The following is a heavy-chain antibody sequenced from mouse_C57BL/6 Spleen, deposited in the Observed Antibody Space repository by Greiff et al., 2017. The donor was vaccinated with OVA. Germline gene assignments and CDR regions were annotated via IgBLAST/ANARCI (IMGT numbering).Heavy chain of an antibody. CDR2: INPNNGGT. V-gene: IGHV1-26*01. CDR3: ARRGITTVVATRYAMDY. D-gene: IGHD1-1*01. Sequence: VQLQQSGPELVKPGASVKISCKASGYTFTDYYMNWVKQSHGKSLEWIGDINPNNGGTSYNQKFKGKATLTVDKSSSTAYMELRSLTSEDSAVYYCARRGITTVVATRYAMDYWGQGTSVTVSS. CDR1: GYTFTDYY. J-gene: IGHJ4*01.